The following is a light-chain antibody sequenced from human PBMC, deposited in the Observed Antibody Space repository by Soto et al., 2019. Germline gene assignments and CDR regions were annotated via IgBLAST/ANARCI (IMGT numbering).Light chain of an antibody. Sequence: DLQMTQSPSSLSPYLRAIVKITRWASQSISNYLNWYQQKAGKAPRVVIYDASSLQSGVPSRFSASGSGTDFTLTITSLQPEDVATYYCQKSYSTPWTCGKGNTGDVK. CDR2: DAS. CDR3: QKSYSTPWT. V-gene: IGKV1-39*01. CDR1: QSISNY. J-gene: IGKJ1*01.